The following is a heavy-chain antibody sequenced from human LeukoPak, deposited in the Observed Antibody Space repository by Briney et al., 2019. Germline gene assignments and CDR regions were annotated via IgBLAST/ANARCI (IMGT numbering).Heavy chain of an antibody. J-gene: IGHJ6*03. Sequence: GGSLRLSCAASGFTFSSYCMSWVRQAPGKGLEWVANINEDRSEYYYVDSVKGRFTISRDNAKNTLFLQMNSLRADDTAVYYCTRGTYYYYMDVWGKGTTVTVSS. CDR2: INEDRSEY. CDR1: GFTFSSYC. CDR3: TRGTYYYYMDV. V-gene: IGHV3-7*01.